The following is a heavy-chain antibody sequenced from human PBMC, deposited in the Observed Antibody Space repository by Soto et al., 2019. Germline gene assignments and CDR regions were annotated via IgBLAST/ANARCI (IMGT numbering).Heavy chain of an antibody. D-gene: IGHD5-18*01. CDR3: ARDGNFVLRGYSFGFDF. J-gene: IGHJ4*02. CDR2: MNVVTGGT. Sequence: QVQLVQSGAEVKKPGASVRVSCKASGYRFTTFYIHWVRQAPGQGLEWMGRMNVVTGGTTYAQKFQGRVTMTRDTSISTAYLEVTNIKSDDTAIYYCARDGNFVLRGYSFGFDFWGQGTRVIVSS. V-gene: IGHV1-2*06. CDR1: GYRFTTFY.